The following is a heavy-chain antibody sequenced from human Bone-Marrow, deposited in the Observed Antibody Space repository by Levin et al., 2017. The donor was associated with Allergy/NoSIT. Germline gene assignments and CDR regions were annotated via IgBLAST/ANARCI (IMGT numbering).Heavy chain of an antibody. J-gene: IGHJ3*01. Sequence: GESLKISCGASGFTFRSYGMHWVRQAPGKGLEWVAHISDNGINKYHADSVKGRFTISRDNSKNMLYLHMNTLRVEDTAVYYCAMDSLTTVTIFRAFDFWGQGTMVTVSS. CDR2: ISDNGINK. V-gene: IGHV3-30*03. CDR3: AMDSLTTVTIFRAFDF. D-gene: IGHD4-17*01. CDR1: GFTFRSYG.